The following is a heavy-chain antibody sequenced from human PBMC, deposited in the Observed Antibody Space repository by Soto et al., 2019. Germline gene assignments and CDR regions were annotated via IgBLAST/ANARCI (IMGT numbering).Heavy chain of an antibody. D-gene: IGHD6-13*01. V-gene: IGHV4-59*01. J-gene: IGHJ6*03. CDR1: GGSISSYY. CDR2: IYYSGST. CDR3: ARSVSSSWYPYYYYYMDV. Sequence: SETLSLTCTVSGGSISSYYLSWIRQPPGKGLEWIGYIYYSGSTNYNPSLKSRVTISVDTSKNQFSLKLSSVTAADTAVYYCARSVSSSWYPYYYYYMDVWGKGTTVTVSS.